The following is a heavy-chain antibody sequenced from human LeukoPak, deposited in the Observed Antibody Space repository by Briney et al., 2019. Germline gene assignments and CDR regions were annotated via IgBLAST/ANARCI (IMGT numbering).Heavy chain of an antibody. CDR3: TTVGDSGYDYLRSGWYTWHGHFDY. CDR2: IKSKTDGATT. V-gene: IGHV3-15*01. CDR1: GFTFSNAW. J-gene: IGHJ4*02. D-gene: IGHD5-12*01. Sequence: PGGSLRLSCAASGFTFSNAWMSWVRHAPRKGLEWVGRIKSKTDGATTDYAPPVKGRFTISRDDSTNTLYLQMNSLKTEDTAVYYCTTVGDSGYDYLRSGWYTWHGHFDYWGQGTLVTVSS.